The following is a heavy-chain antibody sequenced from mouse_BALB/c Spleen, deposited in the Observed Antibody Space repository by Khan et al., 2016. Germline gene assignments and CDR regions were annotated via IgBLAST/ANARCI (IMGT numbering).Heavy chain of an antibody. V-gene: IGHV9-3*02. J-gene: IGHJ4*01. CDR1: GYTFTNYG. D-gene: IGHD2-10*02. CDR3: ARWYGSDAVDY. CDR2: INTNTGAP. Sequence: QIQLVQSGPELKKPGETVKISCKASGYTFTNYGVHWVKQAPGKGLKWMGWINTNTGAPTYAEEFKGRFAFSLETSACTAFLQIDNLKYEDTAAYFCARWYGSDAVDYWGRRTSVTVSS.